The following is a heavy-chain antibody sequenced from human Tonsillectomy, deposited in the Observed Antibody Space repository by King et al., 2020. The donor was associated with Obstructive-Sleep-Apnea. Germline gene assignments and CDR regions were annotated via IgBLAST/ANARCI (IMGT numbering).Heavy chain of an antibody. CDR1: GFSVSSNY. Sequence: DVQLVESGGGLVQPGGSLRLSCAASGFSVSSNYITWVRQARGKGLQWVSITYSGGNTYYADSVKGRFTSSRHDSNNTLFLQMSGLRVEDTAVYYCARRRQGRNPGLDWFFDLWGRGTLVTVSS. CDR3: ARRRQGRNPGLDWFFDL. V-gene: IGHV3-53*04. J-gene: IGHJ2*01. CDR2: TYSGGNT. D-gene: IGHD2/OR15-2a*01.